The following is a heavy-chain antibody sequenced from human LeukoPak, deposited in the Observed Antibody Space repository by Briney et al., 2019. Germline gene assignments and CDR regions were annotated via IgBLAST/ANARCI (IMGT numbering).Heavy chain of an antibody. J-gene: IGHJ4*02. CDR2: MSGSGGST. CDR3: SMERDYYGSGSYYRTDY. V-gene: IGHV3-23*01. Sequence: GGSLRLSCAASGFTFSSYAMSWVRQAPGKGLEWVSAMSGSGGSTYYADSVKGRFTISRDNSKNTLYLQMNSLRAEDTAVYYCSMERDYYGSGSYYRTDYWGQGTLVTVSS. CDR1: GFTFSSYA. D-gene: IGHD3-10*01.